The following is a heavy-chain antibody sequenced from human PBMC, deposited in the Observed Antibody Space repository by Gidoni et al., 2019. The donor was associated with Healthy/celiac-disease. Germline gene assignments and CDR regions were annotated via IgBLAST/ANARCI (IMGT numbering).Heavy chain of an antibody. CDR1: GGTFSSYA. V-gene: IGHV1-69*01. J-gene: IGHJ6*02. D-gene: IGHD2-2*03. Sequence: QVQLVQSGAEVKKPGSSVKVSCKASGGTFSSYAISWVRQAPGQGLEWMGGIIPIFGTAKCAQKFQGRVTITADESTSTAYMELSSLRSEDTAVYYCARGMDIVVVPAAHPYYGMDVWGQGTTVTVSS. CDR2: IIPIFGTA. CDR3: ARGMDIVVVPAAHPYYGMDV.